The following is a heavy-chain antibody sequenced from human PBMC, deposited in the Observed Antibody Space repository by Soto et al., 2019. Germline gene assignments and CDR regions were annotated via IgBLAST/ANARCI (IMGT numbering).Heavy chain of an antibody. CDR1: GVSISSGNW. J-gene: IGHJ4*02. CDR2: IFHDGTA. CDR3: ARLVYDTRLNSMYFDF. V-gene: IGHV4-4*02. D-gene: IGHD3-22*01. Sequence: QVKLQESGPGLATPSGTLSLTCAVSGVSISSGNWWTWVRQTPQRGLEYIGEIFHDGTANYYPSFERRVAISVETSKNQFSLKLTSVTAADTAIYFCARLVYDTRLNSMYFDFWGQGALVTVSS.